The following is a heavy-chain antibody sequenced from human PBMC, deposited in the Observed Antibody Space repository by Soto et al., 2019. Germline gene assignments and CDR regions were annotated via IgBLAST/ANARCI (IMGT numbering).Heavy chain of an antibody. V-gene: IGHV3-23*01. CDR1: GFTFSTYA. CDR3: AKQRADYGSGSDTYYFDF. D-gene: IGHD3-10*01. J-gene: IGHJ4*02. Sequence: EVHLLESGGGLVQPGGSLRLSCSTSGFTFSTYAMNWVRQAPGKGLEWVSGLSGSGGTTYYADSVRGRFTSSRDNSKNTLFLQMNSLRAEDTALYYCAKQRADYGSGSDTYYFDFWGQGTLVTVSS. CDR2: LSGSGGTT.